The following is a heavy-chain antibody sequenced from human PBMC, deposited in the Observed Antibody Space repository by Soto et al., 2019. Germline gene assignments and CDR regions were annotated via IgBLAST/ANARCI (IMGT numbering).Heavy chain of an antibody. J-gene: IGHJ4*02. Sequence: QVQLVESGGGVVQPGKSLRLSCAGSGFTFSSYGMDWVRQAPGKGLEWVAVISYDGSNKYYADSVKGRFTIFIDNSKNTLYLQMSSLRADDTAVYYCCKDRMGAGVRGYFDYWGQATLVTVSS. V-gene: IGHV3-30*18. CDR3: CKDRMGAGVRGYFDY. CDR1: GFTFSSYG. D-gene: IGHD3-10*01. CDR2: ISYDGSNK.